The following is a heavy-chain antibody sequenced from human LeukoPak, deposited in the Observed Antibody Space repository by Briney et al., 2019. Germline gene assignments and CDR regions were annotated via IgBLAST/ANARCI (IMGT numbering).Heavy chain of an antibody. J-gene: IGHJ4*02. CDR3: ARVRGSSWTTYYFDY. Sequence: PSETLSLTCAVYGGSFSGYYWSWIRQPPGKGLEWIGEINHSGSTNYNPSLKSRVTISVGTSKSQFSLKLSSVTAADTAVYYCARVRGSSWTTYYFDYWGQGTLVTVSS. V-gene: IGHV4-34*01. CDR1: GGSFSGYY. D-gene: IGHD6-13*01. CDR2: INHSGST.